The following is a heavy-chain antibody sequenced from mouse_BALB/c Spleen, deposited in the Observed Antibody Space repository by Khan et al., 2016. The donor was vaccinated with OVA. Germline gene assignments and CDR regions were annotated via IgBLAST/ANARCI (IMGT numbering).Heavy chain of an antibody. CDR3: TRDRNYYGSSVYFDY. CDR1: GFAFSSYS. J-gene: IGHJ2*01. D-gene: IGHD1-1*01. V-gene: IGHV5-6-4*01. CDR2: ITSGGSYT. Sequence: EVELVESGGGLVKPGGSLKLSCAASGFAFSSYSMSWVRQTPEKRLEWVATITSGGSYTSYPDSVKGRFTISRDNAKNTLYLQMSSLKSEDTAMDYCTRDRNYYGSSVYFDYWGQGTTLTVSS.